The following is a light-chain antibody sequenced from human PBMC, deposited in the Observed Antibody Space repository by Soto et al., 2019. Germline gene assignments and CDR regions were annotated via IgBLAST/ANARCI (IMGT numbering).Light chain of an antibody. Sequence: QSVLPKPPSASETPGQWFTISCSGSSSNIGTYFVYWYQQLPGTAPKLLIYRNNQRPSGVPDRFSGSKSGTSASLAISGLRSEDEADYYCAAWDDSLSGWVFGGGTKLTVL. CDR1: SSNIGTYF. CDR2: RNN. V-gene: IGLV1-47*01. CDR3: AAWDDSLSGWV. J-gene: IGLJ3*02.